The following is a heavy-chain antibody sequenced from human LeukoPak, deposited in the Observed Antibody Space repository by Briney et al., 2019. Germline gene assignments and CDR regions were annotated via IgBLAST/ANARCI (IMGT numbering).Heavy chain of an antibody. D-gene: IGHD1-7*01. CDR3: ARDATTFDAFDI. Sequence: GGSLRLSCAASDFTFSTYNMNWVRQAPGKGLEWVSYISSSSTTKYYADSVKGRFTISRDNAENSVFLQMNSLSDEGTAVYYCARDATTFDAFDIWGQGTMVTVSS. J-gene: IGHJ3*02. V-gene: IGHV3-48*02. CDR1: DFTFSTYN. CDR2: ISSSSTTK.